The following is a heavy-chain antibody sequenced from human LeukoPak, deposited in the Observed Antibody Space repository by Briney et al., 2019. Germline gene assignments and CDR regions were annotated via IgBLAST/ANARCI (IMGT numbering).Heavy chain of an antibody. CDR3: ARGERIALAHTWYFDL. D-gene: IGHD6-19*01. CDR1: GGSISTYY. V-gene: IGHV4-59*01. Sequence: SETLSLTCTVSGGSISTYYWSWIRQPPGKGLEWVGYIYSSGRTNYNPSLKSRLTISLDTSRSQFSLKLNSVTTADTAVYYCARGERIALAHTWYFDLWGRGTLVTVSS. CDR2: IYSSGRT. J-gene: IGHJ2*01.